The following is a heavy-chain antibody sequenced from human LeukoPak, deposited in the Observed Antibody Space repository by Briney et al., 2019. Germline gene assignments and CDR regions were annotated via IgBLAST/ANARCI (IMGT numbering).Heavy chain of an antibody. CDR3: ARMDTAMVIGY. CDR1: GGSISSYY. J-gene: IGHJ4*02. Sequence: PSETLSLTCTVSGGSISSYYWSWIRQPPGKGLEWIGYIYYSGSTNYNPSLKSRVTISVDTSKNQFSLKLSSVTAADTAVYYCARMDTAMVIGYWGQGTLVTVSS. CDR2: IYYSGST. D-gene: IGHD5-18*01. V-gene: IGHV4-59*01.